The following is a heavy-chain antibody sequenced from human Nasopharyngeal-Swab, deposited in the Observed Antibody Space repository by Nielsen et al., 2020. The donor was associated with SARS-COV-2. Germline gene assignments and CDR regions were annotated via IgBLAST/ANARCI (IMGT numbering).Heavy chain of an antibody. CDR2: INPSGGST. J-gene: IGHJ3*02. Sequence: APVARHVSGFTFTSYYIRWERKENGKGLEWMGIINPSGGSTSYAQKFQGRVTMTRDTSTSTVYMELSSLRSEDTAVYYCARGGEMATITRDAFDIWGQGTMVTVSS. V-gene: IGHV1-46*01. CDR1: GFTFTSYY. D-gene: IGHD5-24*01. CDR3: ARGGEMATITRDAFDI.